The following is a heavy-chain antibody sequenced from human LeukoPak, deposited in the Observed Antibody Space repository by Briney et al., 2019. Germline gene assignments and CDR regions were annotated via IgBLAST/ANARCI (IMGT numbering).Heavy chain of an antibody. V-gene: IGHV3-48*04. Sequence: GGSLRLSCAASGFTFTSYSMNWVRQAPGKGLEWVSYIRGDSSTTDYADSVKGRFTISRDNAKNSVFLQMSSLRAEDTAVYYCVRDSGYEFDYWGQGALVTVSS. CDR3: VRDSGYEFDY. D-gene: IGHD5-12*01. CDR1: GFTFTSYS. J-gene: IGHJ4*02. CDR2: IRGDSSTT.